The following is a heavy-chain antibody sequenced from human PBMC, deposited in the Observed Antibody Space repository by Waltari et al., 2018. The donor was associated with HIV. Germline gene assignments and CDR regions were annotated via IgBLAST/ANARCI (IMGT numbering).Heavy chain of an antibody. V-gene: IGHV3-9*01. CDR3: AKDILYGSGSYIDDFYYVMDV. Sequence: EVQLVESGGGLVQPGRSLRRSCAASGFTFDDYALHWVRQAPGKGLDWVSGISWNSGNINDADSVKGRFTISRDNAKNSLYLQLNSLRAEDTALYYCAKDILYGSGSYIDDFYYVMDVWGQGTTVTVSS. CDR2: ISWNSGNI. J-gene: IGHJ6*02. CDR1: GFTFDDYA. D-gene: IGHD3-10*01.